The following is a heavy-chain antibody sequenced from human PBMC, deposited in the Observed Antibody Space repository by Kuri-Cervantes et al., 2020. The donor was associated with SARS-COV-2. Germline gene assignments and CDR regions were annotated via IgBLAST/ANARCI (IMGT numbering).Heavy chain of an antibody. CDR2: ISAYNGNT. V-gene: IGHV1-18*01. Sequence: ASVKVSCKASGYTFTSYGISWVRQAPGQGLEWMGWISAYNGNTNYAQKLQGRVTMTTDTSTSTVYMELRSLRSDDTAVYYCAREGYYDSSGYFGDFVRMEVWGQGTTVTVSS. CDR1: GYTFTSYG. CDR3: AREGYYDSSGYFGDFVRMEV. D-gene: IGHD3-22*01. J-gene: IGHJ6*02.